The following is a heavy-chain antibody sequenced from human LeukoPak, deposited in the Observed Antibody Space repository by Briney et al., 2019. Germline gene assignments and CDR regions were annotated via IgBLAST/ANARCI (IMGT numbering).Heavy chain of an antibody. D-gene: IGHD3-10*01. CDR1: GGSISSYY. CDR2: IYYSGST. J-gene: IGHJ3*02. V-gene: IGHV4-59*01. Sequence: PSETLSLTCTVSGGSISSYYWSWLRQPPGKGLEWIGYIYYSGSTNYNPSLKSRVTISVDTSKNQFSLKLSSVTAADTAVYYCARGWFGELSAFDIWGQGTMVTVSS. CDR3: ARGWFGELSAFDI.